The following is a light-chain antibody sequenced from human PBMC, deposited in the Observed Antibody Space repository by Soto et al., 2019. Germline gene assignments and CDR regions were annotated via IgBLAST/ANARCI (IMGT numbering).Light chain of an antibody. V-gene: IGLV1-44*01. CDR2: DND. CDR3: ATLDYSRNGYV. CDR1: SSNIGSNT. Sequence: QSVLTQPPSASGTPGQWVTISASGSSSNIGSNTVSWYQQVQGTAPKLLIYDNDERPSGVPGRFSGSKSGTSASLAISGLQSDDEADYYCATLDYSRNGYVFGPGTKLTVL. J-gene: IGLJ1*01.